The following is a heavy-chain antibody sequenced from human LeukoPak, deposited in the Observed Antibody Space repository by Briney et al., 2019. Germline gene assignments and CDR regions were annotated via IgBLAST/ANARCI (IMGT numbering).Heavy chain of an antibody. V-gene: IGHV3-21*01. CDR3: ASHYGDYNNWFDP. D-gene: IGHD4-17*01. CDR2: ISSSSSYI. CDR1: GFTFSSYS. J-gene: IGHJ5*02. Sequence: PGGSLRLSCAASGFTFSSYSMNWVRQAPGKGLEWVSSISSSSSYIYYADSVKGRFTISRDNAKNSLYLQMNSLRAEDTAVYYCASHYGDYNNWFDPWGQGTLVTVSS.